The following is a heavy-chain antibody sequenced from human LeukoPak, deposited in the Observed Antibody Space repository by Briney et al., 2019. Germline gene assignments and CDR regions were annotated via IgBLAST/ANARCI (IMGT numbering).Heavy chain of an antibody. CDR3: ARGVDFDVLTGLHLPMGY. D-gene: IGHD3-9*01. CDR2: IIPMFRTA. Sequence: SVKVSCKASGGTFSSNGISWVRQAPGQGLEWMGGIIPMFRTATYAQKFQGKVTITADESTSTAYMELSSLRSEDTAVYYCARGVDFDVLTGLHLPMGYWGQGTLVIVSS. CDR1: GGTFSSNG. J-gene: IGHJ4*02. V-gene: IGHV1-69*01.